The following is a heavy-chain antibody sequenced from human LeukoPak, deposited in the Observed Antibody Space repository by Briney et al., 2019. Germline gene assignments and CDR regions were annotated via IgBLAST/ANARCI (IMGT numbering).Heavy chain of an antibody. Sequence: GASVTLSCTASGGTFSSYAISWVRQAPGQGLEWMGRIIPILGIANYAQKFQGRVTITADKSTSTAYMELSSLRSEDTAVYYCAREINTYGDYEIWYFDLWGRGTLVTVSS. CDR3: AREINTYGDYEIWYFDL. J-gene: IGHJ2*01. V-gene: IGHV1-69*04. CDR2: IIPILGIA. CDR1: GGTFSSYA. D-gene: IGHD4-17*01.